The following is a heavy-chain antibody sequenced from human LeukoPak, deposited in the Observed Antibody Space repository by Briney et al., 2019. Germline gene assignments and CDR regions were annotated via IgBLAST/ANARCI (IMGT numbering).Heavy chain of an antibody. CDR3: ARLSTGWCGHFDF. CDR1: GFTLSYNW. D-gene: IGHD6-13*01. J-gene: IGHJ4*02. Sequence: GGSLRLSCAASGFTLSYNWMSWVRRAPGKGLEWVASIKEDGSEKYYVDSVKGRFTISRDNAKNSLYLQMNSLRAEDTAVYYCARLSTGWCGHFDFWGQGTLVTVSS. CDR2: IKEDGSEK. V-gene: IGHV3-7*03.